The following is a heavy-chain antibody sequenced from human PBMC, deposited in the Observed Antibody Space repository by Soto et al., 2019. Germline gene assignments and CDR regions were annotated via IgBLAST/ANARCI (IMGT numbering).Heavy chain of an antibody. V-gene: IGHV3-30-3*01. CDR3: ATEQLAVLRGDLDY. J-gene: IGHJ4*02. D-gene: IGHD1-1*01. Sequence: GWSRRLSCAASGLTFSSYAIHWVRQAPGKGLEWVEVISYDGSNKYCVDSVKVRFTISRDNSKNTLYLQMNSLRAEETAVYYCATEQLAVLRGDLDYWGQGTLVTVSS. CDR2: ISYDGSNK. CDR1: GLTFSSYA.